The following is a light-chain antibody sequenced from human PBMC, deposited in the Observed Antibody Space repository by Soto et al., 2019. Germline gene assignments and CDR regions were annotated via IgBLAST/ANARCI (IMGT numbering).Light chain of an antibody. CDR1: QYINTR. CDR2: QTS. V-gene: IGKV3-11*01. CDR3: HQRQSWPRT. J-gene: IGKJ1*01. Sequence: EIVLTQSPATLSSSPGDRVTLSCRASQYINTRLAWYQHRPGQAPRLLIYQTSLRAAGIPARFSASGSGTGFTLTISDVQPEDFALYYCHQRQSWPRTFGQGTKVDIK.